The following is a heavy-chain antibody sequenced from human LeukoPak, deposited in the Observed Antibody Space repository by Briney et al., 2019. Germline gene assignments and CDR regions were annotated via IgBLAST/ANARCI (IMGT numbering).Heavy chain of an antibody. CDR2: INPNSGDT. J-gene: IGHJ4*02. CDR1: GYTFTVYY. Sequence: ASVNVSCKASGYTFTVYYMHWVRQAPGQGLERMGRINPNSGDTNYAQEFQGRVTMTRDTSISTAYMELSRLRSDDTAVYYCARDYCGGDCFPDYWGQGTLVTVSS. D-gene: IGHD2-21*02. V-gene: IGHV1-2*06. CDR3: ARDYCGGDCFPDY.